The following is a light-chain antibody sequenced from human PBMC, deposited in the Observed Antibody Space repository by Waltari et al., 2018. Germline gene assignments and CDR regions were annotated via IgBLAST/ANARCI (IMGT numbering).Light chain of an antibody. Sequence: SYELTQPPSVSVSLGQMARITCSGDALPNKYAYWYQQKPGQFPVLVIYKDSERPSGIPERFSGSSSGTIVTLTISGVQAEDEADYYCLSADSSGTHWVFGGGTKLTVL. V-gene: IGLV3-16*01. J-gene: IGLJ3*02. CDR2: KDS. CDR1: ALPNKY. CDR3: LSADSSGTHWV.